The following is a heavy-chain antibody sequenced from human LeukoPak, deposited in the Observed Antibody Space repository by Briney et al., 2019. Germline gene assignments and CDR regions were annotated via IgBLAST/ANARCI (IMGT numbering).Heavy chain of an antibody. CDR1: GGSIRSTSYY. CDR2: IYYSGSI. Sequence: PSETLSLTCAVSGGSIRSTSYYWGWIRQPPGKGLEWIGSIYYSGSIYYNPSLKSRVTISLDTSKNEFSLKLSSVTAADTAVYYCARVTGQFYFYYCMDVWGKGTTVTVSS. D-gene: IGHD7-27*01. CDR3: ARVTGQFYFYYCMDV. V-gene: IGHV4-39*07. J-gene: IGHJ6*03.